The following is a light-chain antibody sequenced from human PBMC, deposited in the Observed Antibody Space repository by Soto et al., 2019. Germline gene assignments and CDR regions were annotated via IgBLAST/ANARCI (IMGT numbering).Light chain of an antibody. CDR2: GNS. CDR3: QSYDSSLSGAV. CDR1: SSNIGAGYD. Sequence: VVTQPPSVSGAPGQRVTISCTGSSSNIGAGYDVHWYQQLPGTAPKLLIYGNSNRPSGVPDRFSGSKSGTSASLAITGLQAEDEADYYCQSYDSSLSGAVFGGGTQLTV. V-gene: IGLV1-40*01. J-gene: IGLJ7*01.